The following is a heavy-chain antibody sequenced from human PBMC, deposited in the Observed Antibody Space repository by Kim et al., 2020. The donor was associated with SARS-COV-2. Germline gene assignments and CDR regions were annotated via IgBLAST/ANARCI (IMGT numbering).Heavy chain of an antibody. D-gene: IGHD5-18*01. J-gene: IGHJ4*02. Sequence: NYAQKFQGRVTMTRDTSISTAYMELSRLRSDDTVVYYCARSPWDSYGFDYWGQGTLVTVSS. V-gene: IGHV1-2*05. CDR3: ARSPWDSYGFDY.